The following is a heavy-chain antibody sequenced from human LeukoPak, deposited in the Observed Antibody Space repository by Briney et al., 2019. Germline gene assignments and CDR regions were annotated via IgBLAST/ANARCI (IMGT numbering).Heavy chain of an antibody. CDR1: GGSISSHY. CDR2: IYYSGST. D-gene: IGHD6-19*01. CDR3: AREGGLGYVHFFDP. J-gene: IGHJ5*02. Sequence: SETLSLTCTVSGGSISSHYWSWIRQPPGKGLEWIGYIYYSGSTNYNPSLKNRVTISVDTTKNQCCRELSSVTAGDTAVYYCAREGGLGYVHFFDPGGQGTLVTVS. V-gene: IGHV4-59*11.